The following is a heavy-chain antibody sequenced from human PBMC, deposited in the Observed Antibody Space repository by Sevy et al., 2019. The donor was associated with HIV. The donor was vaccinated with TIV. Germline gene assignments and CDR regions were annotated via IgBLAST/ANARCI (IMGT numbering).Heavy chain of an antibody. J-gene: IGHJ5*01. CDR3: AKDHALTTLWVNNWFES. CDR2: ITYDGSNE. D-gene: IGHD4-17*01. V-gene: IGHV3-30*18. Sequence: GGSLRLSCAASGFTFSSYGMHWVSQAPGKGLEWVAVITYDGSNEYYTDSVKGRFTISRDDSKNTLYLQMNSLRAEDTAVYYCAKDHALTTLWVNNWFESWGQGTLVTVSS. CDR1: GFTFSSYG.